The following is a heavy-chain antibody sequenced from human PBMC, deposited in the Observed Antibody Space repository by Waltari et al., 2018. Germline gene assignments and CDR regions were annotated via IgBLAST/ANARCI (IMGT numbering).Heavy chain of an antibody. D-gene: IGHD6-19*01. CDR3: AKAQGIAVAGNTLGY. V-gene: IGHV3-9*01. CDR1: GFTFDDYA. Sequence: EVQLVESGGGLVQPGRSLRLSCAASGFTFDDYAMHWVRQAPGKGLEWVSGISWNSGSIGYADSVKGRFTISRDNAKNSLYLQMNSLRAEDTALYYCAKAQGIAVAGNTLGYWGQGTLVTVSS. J-gene: IGHJ4*02. CDR2: ISWNSGSI.